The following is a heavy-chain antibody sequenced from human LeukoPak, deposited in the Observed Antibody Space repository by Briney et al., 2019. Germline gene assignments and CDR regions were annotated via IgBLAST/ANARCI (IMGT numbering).Heavy chain of an antibody. CDR3: ARVDPYGSGDY. CDR2: ISSSSSTI. CDR1: GFIFSSHW. J-gene: IGHJ4*02. Sequence: GGSLRPSCAASGFIFSSHWMSWVRQAPGKGLEWVSYISSSSSTIYYADSVKGRFTISRDNAKNSLYLQMNSLRAEDTAAYYCARVDPYGSGDYWGQGTLVTVSS. V-gene: IGHV3-48*04. D-gene: IGHD3-10*01.